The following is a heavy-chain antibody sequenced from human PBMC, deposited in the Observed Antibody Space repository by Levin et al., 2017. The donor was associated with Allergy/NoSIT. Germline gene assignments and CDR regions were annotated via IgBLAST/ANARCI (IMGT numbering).Heavy chain of an antibody. CDR2: IYWDDDK. J-gene: IGHJ4*02. CDR3: ARIVSGSYFDY. Sequence: QTLSLTCTFSGLSLSTSGVGVGWIRQPPGEALEWLALIYWDDDKRYSPSLKSRLTITKATSKNQVVLTMTNVDPVDTGTYYCARIVSGSYFDYWGQGTLVTVSS. CDR1: GLSLSTSGVG. D-gene: IGHD1-26*01. V-gene: IGHV2-5*02.